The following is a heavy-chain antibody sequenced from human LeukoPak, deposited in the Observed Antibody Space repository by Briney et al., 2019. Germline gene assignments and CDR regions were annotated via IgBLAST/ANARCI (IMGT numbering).Heavy chain of an antibody. CDR2: MNPNSGNT. J-gene: IGHJ4*02. Sequence: ASVKVSCKASGYTFTSYDINWVRQATGQGLEWMGWMNPNSGNTGYAQKFQGRVTMTRNTSISTAYMELSRLRSDDTAVYYCATYYYDSSGVDYWGPGNPGHRLL. CDR3: ATYYYDSSGVDY. D-gene: IGHD3-22*01. CDR1: GYTFTSYD. V-gene: IGHV1-8*01.